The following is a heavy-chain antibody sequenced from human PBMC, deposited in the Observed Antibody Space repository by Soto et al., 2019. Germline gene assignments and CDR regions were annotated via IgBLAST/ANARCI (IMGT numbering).Heavy chain of an antibody. J-gene: IGHJ3*02. CDR2: ISAYNGNT. V-gene: IGHV1-18*01. CDR1: GYTFTSYG. D-gene: IGHD3-16*02. CDR3: ARDLPVITFGGVIVHPKPHDAFDI. Sequence: GASVKVSCKASGYTFTSYGISWVRQAPGQGLEWMGWISAYNGNTNYAQKLQGRVTMTTDTSTSTAYMELRSLRSDDTAVYYCARDLPVITFGGVIVHPKPHDAFDIWGQGTMVTVSS.